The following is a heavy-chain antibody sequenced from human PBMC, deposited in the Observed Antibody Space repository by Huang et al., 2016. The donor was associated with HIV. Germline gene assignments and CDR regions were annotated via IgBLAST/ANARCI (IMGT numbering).Heavy chain of an antibody. CDR1: GFAVNTFA. Sequence: EFQLLESGGNLAQPGGSLRLSCAASGFAVNTFAIDWVRQAPGKGLEWVSNISGGCCSIYYSDSVKGRFTISRDNSKNTLYLQLNNLTVDDTAVYYCATEKLGWLTHAFHVCGQGTLVAVSS. D-gene: IGHD5-12*01. CDR2: ISGGCCSI. J-gene: IGHJ3*01. CDR3: ATEKLGWLTHAFHV. V-gene: IGHV3-23*01.